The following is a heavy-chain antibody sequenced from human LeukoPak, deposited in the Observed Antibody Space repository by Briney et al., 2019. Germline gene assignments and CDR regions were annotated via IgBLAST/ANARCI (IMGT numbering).Heavy chain of an antibody. D-gene: IGHD2-2*01. CDR2: ISSSGSTI. V-gene: IGHV3-48*03. J-gene: IGHJ4*02. CDR1: GFTFSSYE. CDR3: ARDSTHCSSTSCYFDY. Sequence: GGSLRLSCAASGFTFSSYEMNWVRQAPGKGLEGVSYISSSGSTIYYADSVKGRFTISRDNAKNSLYLQMNSLRAEDTAVYYCARDSTHCSSTSCYFDYWGQGTLVTVST.